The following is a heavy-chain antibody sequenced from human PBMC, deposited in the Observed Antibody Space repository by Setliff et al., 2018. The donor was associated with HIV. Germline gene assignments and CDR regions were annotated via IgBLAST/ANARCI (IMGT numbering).Heavy chain of an antibody. CDR2: VYYTGST. J-gene: IGHJ4*02. D-gene: IGHD3-9*01. V-gene: IGHV4-39*01. CDR3: ARQTWEYYDTLTGYYRSPKNFDS. Sequence: KTSETLSLTCTVSGDSISYSSYYWAWIRQPAGKGLEWIGDVYYTGSTYYDPSLKSRVTISLDTSKNQFFLKLSSVTAPDTAIYYCARQTWEYYDTLTGYYRSPKNFDSWGQGTLVTVSS. CDR1: GDSISYSSYY.